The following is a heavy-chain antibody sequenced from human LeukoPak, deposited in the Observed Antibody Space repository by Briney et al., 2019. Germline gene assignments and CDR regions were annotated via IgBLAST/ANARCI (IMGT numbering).Heavy chain of an antibody. CDR1: GFTFSSYS. CDR3: ARMGPYDILPGRYYFDY. CDR2: ISSSSSYI. J-gene: IGHJ4*02. D-gene: IGHD3-9*01. Sequence: PGGSLRLSCAASGFTFSSYSMNWVRQAPGKGLEWVSSISSSSSYIYYADSVKGRFTISRDNAKNSLYLQMNSLRAEDTAVYYCARMGPYDILPGRYYFDYWGQGTLVTVSS. V-gene: IGHV3-21*01.